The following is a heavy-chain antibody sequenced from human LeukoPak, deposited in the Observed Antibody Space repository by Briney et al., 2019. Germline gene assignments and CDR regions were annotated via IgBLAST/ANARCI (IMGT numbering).Heavy chain of an antibody. V-gene: IGHV3-30-3*01. CDR1: GFTFSSYA. D-gene: IGHD3-3*01. Sequence: PGGSLRLSCAASGFTFSSYAMPWVRQAPGKGLEWVAVISYDGSNKYYADSVKGRFTISRDNSKNTLYLQMNSLRTEDTAVYYCARLAGRFLEWLSADYWGQGTLVTVSS. CDR2: ISYDGSNK. CDR3: ARLAGRFLEWLSADY. J-gene: IGHJ4*02.